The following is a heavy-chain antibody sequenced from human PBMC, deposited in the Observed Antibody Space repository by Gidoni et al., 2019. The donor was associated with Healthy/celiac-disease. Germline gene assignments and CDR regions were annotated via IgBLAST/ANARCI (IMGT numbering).Heavy chain of an antibody. D-gene: IGHD3-10*01. J-gene: IGHJ5*02. CDR3: AKGSREWELLTNWFDP. V-gene: IGHV3-30*18. CDR2: ISYDGSNK. Sequence: QVQLVESGGGVVQPGRSLRLSCAASGFTFSSYGMHWVRQAPGKGLEWVAVISYDGSNKYYADSVKGRFTISRDNSKNTLYLQMNSLRAEDTAVYYCAKGSREWELLTNWFDPWGQGTLVTVSS. CDR1: GFTFSSYG.